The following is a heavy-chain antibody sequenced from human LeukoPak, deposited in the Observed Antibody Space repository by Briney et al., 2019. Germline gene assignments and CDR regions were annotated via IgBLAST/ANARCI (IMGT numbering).Heavy chain of an antibody. J-gene: IGHJ4*02. CDR2: ISWNSGSI. CDR3: AKDSSGYYGVFDY. CDR1: GFTFDDYA. D-gene: IGHD3-22*01. V-gene: IGHV3-9*01. Sequence: PGGSLRLSCAASGFTFDDYAMHWVRQAPGKGLEWVSGISWNSGSIGYADSVKGRFTISRDNAKNSLYLQMNSLRAEDTALYYCAKDSSGYYGVFDYWGQGTLVTVSS.